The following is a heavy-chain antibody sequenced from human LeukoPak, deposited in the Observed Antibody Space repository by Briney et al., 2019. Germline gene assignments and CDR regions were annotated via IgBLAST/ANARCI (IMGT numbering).Heavy chain of an antibody. D-gene: IGHD3-16*02. J-gene: IGHJ4*02. CDR2: ISYDGSNK. Sequence: PGRSLRLSCAASGFTFSSYAIHWVRQAPGKGLEWVAVISYDGSNKYYADSVKGRFTISRDNSKNTLYLQMNSLRAEDTAVYYCARDLGDYVWGSYRPLYYFDYWGQGTLVTVSS. V-gene: IGHV3-30-3*01. CDR3: ARDLGDYVWGSYRPLYYFDY. CDR1: GFTFSSYA.